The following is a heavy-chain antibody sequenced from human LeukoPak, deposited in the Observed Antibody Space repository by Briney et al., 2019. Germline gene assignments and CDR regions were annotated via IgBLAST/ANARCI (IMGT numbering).Heavy chain of an antibody. J-gene: IGHJ4*02. V-gene: IGHV3-33*01. D-gene: IGHD5-18*01. CDR3: ARALGYSYGPSGY. Sequence: GGSLRLSCAASGFTFSSYGMHWVRQAPGKGLEWVAVIWYDGSNKYYADSVKGRFTISRDNSKNTLYLQMNSLRAEDTAVYYCARALGYSYGPSGYWGQGTLVTVSS. CDR2: IWYDGSNK. CDR1: GFTFSSYG.